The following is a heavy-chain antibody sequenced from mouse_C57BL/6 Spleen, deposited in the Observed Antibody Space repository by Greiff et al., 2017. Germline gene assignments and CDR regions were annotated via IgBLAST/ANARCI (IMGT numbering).Heavy chain of an antibody. V-gene: IGHV1-52*01. D-gene: IGHD5-1*01. CDR3: ARSPTGRDFDY. J-gene: IGHJ2*01. CDR2: IDPSDSET. CDR1: GYTFTSYW. Sequence: QVQLQQPGAELVRPGSSVKLSCKASGYTFTSYWMHWVKQRPIQGLEWIGNIDPSDSETHYNQKFKDKATLTVDKSSSTACIQLSSLTSEDSAVYYCARSPTGRDFDYWGQGTTLTVSS.